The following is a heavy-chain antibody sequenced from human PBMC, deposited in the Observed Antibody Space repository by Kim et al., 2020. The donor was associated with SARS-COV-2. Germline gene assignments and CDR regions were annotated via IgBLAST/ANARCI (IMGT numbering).Heavy chain of an antibody. CDR3: AKGEAKWELLGAFDI. CDR1: GFTFGAYG. CDR2: VSDDGSSK. J-gene: IGHJ3*02. D-gene: IGHD1-26*01. Sequence: GGSLRLSCAASGFTFGAYGVHWVRQAPGKGLEWVAVVSDDGSSKDYGDSVKGRFTISRDNSKNTLYLQMNSLRPEDTAMYYCAKGEAKWELLGAFDIWGQGTMVTVSS. V-gene: IGHV3-30*18.